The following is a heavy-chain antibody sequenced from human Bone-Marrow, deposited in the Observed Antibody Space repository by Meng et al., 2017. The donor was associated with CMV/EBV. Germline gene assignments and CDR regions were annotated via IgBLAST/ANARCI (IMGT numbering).Heavy chain of an antibody. CDR2: ISGGGDIT. CDR1: GFTFRGNA. D-gene: IGHD4-11*01. Sequence: GGSLRLSCAASGFTFRGNAMSWVRKAPGKGLEWVSYISGGGDITDSADSVKGRFTTSRDNSKNTLYLQMNSLRFEDTAVYYCARGRSDYSNDILVYWGQGPLVTGSS. J-gene: IGHJ4*02. CDR3: ARGRSDYSNDILVY. V-gene: IGHV3-23*01.